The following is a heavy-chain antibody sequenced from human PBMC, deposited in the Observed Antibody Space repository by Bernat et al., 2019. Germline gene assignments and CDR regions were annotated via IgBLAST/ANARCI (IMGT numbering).Heavy chain of an antibody. V-gene: IGHV1-46*01. D-gene: IGHD3-10*01. CDR1: GYTFTSYY. Sequence: QVQLVQSGAEVKKPGASVKVSCKASGYTFTSYYMHWVRQAPGQGLEWMGIINPSGGSTSYAQKFQGRVTMTGDTSTSTVYMELSSLRSEDTAVYYCARGSSGSYYNPLYGMDVWGQGTTVTVSS. CDR2: INPSGGST. CDR3: ARGSSGSYYNPLYGMDV. J-gene: IGHJ6*02.